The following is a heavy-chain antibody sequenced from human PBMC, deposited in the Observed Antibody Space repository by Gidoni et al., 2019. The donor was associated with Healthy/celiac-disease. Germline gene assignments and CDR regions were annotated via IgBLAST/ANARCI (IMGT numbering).Heavy chain of an antibody. CDR3: TTDRPNIRWIQLWLTEAGAFDI. Sequence: EVQLVESGGGLVKPGGSLRLYCAASGFTFSNAWMSWVRQAPGKGLEWVGRIKSKTDGGTTDYAAPVKGRFTISRDDSKNTLYLQMNSLKTEDTAVYYCTTDRPNIRWIQLWLTEAGAFDIWGQGTMVTVSS. D-gene: IGHD5-18*01. J-gene: IGHJ3*02. CDR1: GFTFSNAW. V-gene: IGHV3-15*01. CDR2: IKSKTDGGTT.